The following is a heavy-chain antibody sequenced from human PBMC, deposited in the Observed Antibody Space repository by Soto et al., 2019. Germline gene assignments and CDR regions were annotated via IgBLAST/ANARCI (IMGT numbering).Heavy chain of an antibody. J-gene: IGHJ6*02. V-gene: IGHV3-30*03. D-gene: IGHD1-26*01. Sequence: QLVESGGRGVQPGKSLRLSCEASEFTFSSYAMHWVRQAPGRGLEWVALISFDGTKEYYADSVKGRFIISRDNSKSMVYLQMDSLRPEDTAIYYCARPIHRWSDHYGMDVWGQGTTVTVSS. CDR2: ISFDGTKE. CDR3: ARPIHRWSDHYGMDV. CDR1: EFTFSSYA.